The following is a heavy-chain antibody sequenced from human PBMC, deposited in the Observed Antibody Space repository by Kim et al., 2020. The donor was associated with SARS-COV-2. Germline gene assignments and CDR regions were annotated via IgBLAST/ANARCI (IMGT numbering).Heavy chain of an antibody. V-gene: IGHV4-39*01. CDR3: ARSGWATEWIVY. J-gene: IGHJ4*02. Sequence: YYNPSLKSRVTISVDTSKNQFSLKLSSVTAADTAVYYCARSGWATEWIVYWGQGTLVTVSS. D-gene: IGHD3-3*01.